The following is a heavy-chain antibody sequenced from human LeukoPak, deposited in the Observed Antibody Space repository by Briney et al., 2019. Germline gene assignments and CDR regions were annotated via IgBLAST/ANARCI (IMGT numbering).Heavy chain of an antibody. Sequence: GGSLRLSCAASGFTVSSNYMSWVRQAPGKGLEWVSVIYSGGSTYYADSVKGRFTISRDNSKNTLYLQMNSLGAEDTAVYYCARMLRSVGMDVWGQGTTVTVAS. V-gene: IGHV3-66*01. D-gene: IGHD1-26*01. CDR1: GFTVSSNY. CDR3: ARMLRSVGMDV. CDR2: IYSGGST. J-gene: IGHJ6*02.